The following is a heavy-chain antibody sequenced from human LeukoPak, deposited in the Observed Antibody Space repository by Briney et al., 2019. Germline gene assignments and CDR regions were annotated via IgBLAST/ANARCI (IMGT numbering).Heavy chain of an antibody. CDR1: GFTFSDYY. Sequence: GGSLRLSCAASGFTFSDYYMSWIRQVPGKGLEWVSYISSSGSTIYYADSVKGRFTISRDNAKNSLYLQMNSLRAGDMGVYDCGSEGGNWGEGYFDYWGQGTLVTVSS. J-gene: IGHJ4*02. CDR2: ISSSGSTI. CDR3: GSEGGNWGEGYFDY. V-gene: IGHV3-11*01. D-gene: IGHD7-27*01.